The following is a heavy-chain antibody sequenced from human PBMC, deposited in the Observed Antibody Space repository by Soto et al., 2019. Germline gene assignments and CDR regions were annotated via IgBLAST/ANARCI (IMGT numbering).Heavy chain of an antibody. Sequence: SETLSLTCTVSGGSISSSSYYWGWIRQPPGKGLEWIGSIYYSGSTYYNPSLKSRVTISVDTSKNQLSLKLSSVTAADTAVYYCARHPQRGPYYYYYYMDVWGKGTTVTVSS. D-gene: IGHD1-1*01. CDR1: GGSISSSSYY. V-gene: IGHV4-39*01. J-gene: IGHJ6*03. CDR3: ARHPQRGPYYYYYYMDV. CDR2: IYYSGST.